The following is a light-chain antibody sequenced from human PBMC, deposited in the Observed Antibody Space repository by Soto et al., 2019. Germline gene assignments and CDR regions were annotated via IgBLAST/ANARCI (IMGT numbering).Light chain of an antibody. V-gene: IGLV2-14*01. Sequence: QSALTQPASVSGSPGQSITISCTGTSSDVGGYNYVSWYQQHPGKAPKLMIYDVSNRPSGVSNRFSGSKSGNTASLTISGLQAEDAAYYYCSSYTSSSTLYVFGTGTKVTVL. J-gene: IGLJ1*01. CDR2: DVS. CDR3: SSYTSSSTLYV. CDR1: SSDVGGYNY.